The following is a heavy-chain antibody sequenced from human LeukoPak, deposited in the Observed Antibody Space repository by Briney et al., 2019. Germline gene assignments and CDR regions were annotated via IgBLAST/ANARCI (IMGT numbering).Heavy chain of an antibody. CDR3: ARSYYDSSGYYGWFDP. V-gene: IGHV1-69*05. CDR1: GGTFSSYA. Sequence: ASVKVSCKASGGTFSSYAISWVRQAPGQGLEWMGGIIPIFGTANYAQKFQGRVTITTDESTSTAYMELSSLRSEDTAVYYCARSYYDSSGYYGWFDPWGQGTLVIVSS. D-gene: IGHD3-22*01. J-gene: IGHJ5*02. CDR2: IIPIFGTA.